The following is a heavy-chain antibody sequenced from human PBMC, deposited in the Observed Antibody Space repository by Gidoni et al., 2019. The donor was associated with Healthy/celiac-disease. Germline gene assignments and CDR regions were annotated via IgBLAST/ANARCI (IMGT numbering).Heavy chain of an antibody. CDR1: GFTFSSYA. J-gene: IGHJ5*02. Sequence: EVQLLESGGGLVQPGGSLRLSCAASGFTFSSYARSWVRQAPGKGLGWFSAISGRGGSTYSADSVKGRFTISRDNSKNTLYLKMNSLRAEDTAVYYCAKGGGGLLLNWFDPWGQGTLVTVSS. V-gene: IGHV3-23*01. D-gene: IGHD2-15*01. CDR2: ISGRGGST. CDR3: AKGGGGLLLNWFDP.